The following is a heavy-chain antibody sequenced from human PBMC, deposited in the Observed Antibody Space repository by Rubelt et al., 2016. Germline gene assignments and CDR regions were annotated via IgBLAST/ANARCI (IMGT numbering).Heavy chain of an antibody. J-gene: IGHJ4*02. D-gene: IGHD3-22*01. CDR3: ARGGVTMIVVVIEDTFDY. Sequence: WVRQAPGKGLEWVSSISSSSSYIYYADSVKGRFTISRDNAKNSLYLQMSSLRDEDTAVYYCARGGVTMIVVVIEDTFDYWGQGTLVTVSS. CDR2: ISSSSSYI. V-gene: IGHV3-21*01.